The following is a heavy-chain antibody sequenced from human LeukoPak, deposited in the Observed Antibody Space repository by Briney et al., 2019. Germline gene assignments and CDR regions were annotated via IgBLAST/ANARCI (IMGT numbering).Heavy chain of an antibody. CDR2: LYIGGST. Sequence: GGSLRLSCAASGFTFSSNYMSWVRQAPGKGLEWVSVLYIGGSTYYADSVRGRFTISRDNSKNTLYLQMNSLTAEDTAVYYCARSTRLFPWYFDYWGQGTLVTVSS. V-gene: IGHV3-53*01. D-gene: IGHD3-22*01. J-gene: IGHJ4*02. CDR1: GFTFSSNY. CDR3: ARSTRLFPWYFDY.